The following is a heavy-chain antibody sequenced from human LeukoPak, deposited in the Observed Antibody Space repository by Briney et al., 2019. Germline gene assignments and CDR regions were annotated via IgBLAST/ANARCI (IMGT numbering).Heavy chain of an antibody. CDR1: GGSFSGYY. J-gene: IGHJ3*02. CDR3: ALAVTGTRDAFDI. Sequence: KPSETPSLTCAVYGGSFSGYYWSWIRQPPGKGLEWIGEINHSGSTNYNPSLKSRVTISVDTSKNQFSLKLSSVTAADTAVYYCALAVTGTRDAFDIWGQGTMVTVSS. D-gene: IGHD6-19*01. CDR2: INHSGST. V-gene: IGHV4-34*01.